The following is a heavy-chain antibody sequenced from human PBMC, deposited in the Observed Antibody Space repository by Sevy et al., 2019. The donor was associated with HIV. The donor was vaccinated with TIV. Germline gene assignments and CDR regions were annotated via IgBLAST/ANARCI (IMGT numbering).Heavy chain of an antibody. Sequence: GGSLRLSCAASGFSVSTHAMHWVRQAPGKGLEWVALISYDGSSKYYADSVKGQLTISRDNSKNTLYLQMSSLRPDDTAVYYCTRDAGYSTGWYPSDYWGQGTLVTVSS. J-gene: IGHJ4*02. CDR2: ISYDGSSK. CDR3: TRDAGYSTGWYPSDY. CDR1: GFSVSTHA. D-gene: IGHD6-19*01. V-gene: IGHV3-30-3*01.